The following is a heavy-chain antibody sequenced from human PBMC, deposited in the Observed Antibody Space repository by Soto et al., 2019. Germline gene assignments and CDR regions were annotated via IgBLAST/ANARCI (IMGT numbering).Heavy chain of an antibody. J-gene: IGHJ4*02. CDR2: ISTDGRDK. Sequence: QVQLVESGGGVVQPGRSLRLSCAASGLTYSNYGMHWVRQAPGKGLEWVAIISTDGRDKYYVDSVKGRFTISRDNSENTLYLQMNSLRAEDTAVYYCARAFDVVVPATIGYWGQGTLVTVSS. D-gene: IGHD2-2*01. CDR1: GLTYSNYG. V-gene: IGHV3-30*03. CDR3: ARAFDVVVPATIGY.